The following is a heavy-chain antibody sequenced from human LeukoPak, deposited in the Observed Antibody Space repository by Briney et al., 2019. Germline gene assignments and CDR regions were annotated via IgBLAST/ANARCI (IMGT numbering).Heavy chain of an antibody. Sequence: GGSLRLSCAASGFTFTTYWMTWVRQAPGKGLEWVAKVKQDGSEKYYVDSVKGRFTISRDNAKNSLSLQMDSLRVEDTAVYFCARGDGYHRLWGQGTLVTVSS. J-gene: IGHJ1*01. CDR2: VKQDGSEK. CDR1: GFTFTTYW. V-gene: IGHV3-7*01. D-gene: IGHD5-24*01. CDR3: ARGDGYHRL.